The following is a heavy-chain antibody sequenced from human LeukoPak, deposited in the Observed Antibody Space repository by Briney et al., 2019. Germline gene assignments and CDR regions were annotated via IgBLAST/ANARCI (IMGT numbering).Heavy chain of an antibody. CDR3: TKGGSSNRYGYY. D-gene: IGHD6-13*01. CDR1: GFTFDDYA. J-gene: IGHJ4*02. Sequence: GGSLRLSCAASGFTFDDYAMHWVRQAPGKGLEWVSLISGDGGSTYYADSVKGRFTISRDNSKNSLYLQMNSLRTEDTALYYCTKGGSSNRYGYYWGQGTLVTVSS. V-gene: IGHV3-43*02. CDR2: ISGDGGST.